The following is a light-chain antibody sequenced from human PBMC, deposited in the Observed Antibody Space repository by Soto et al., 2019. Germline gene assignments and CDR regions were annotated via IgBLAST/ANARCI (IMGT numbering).Light chain of an antibody. CDR1: SSDVGAFNY. J-gene: IGLJ2*01. V-gene: IGLV2-14*01. CDR2: EVG. CDR3: QSYDTFLSAVV. Sequence: QSALTQPASVSGSPGQSIAISCTGTSSDVGAFNYVSWYQQHPGKAPKLLISEVGNRPSGVPDRFSGSKSGTSASLAITGLQAEDEADYYCQSYDTFLSAVVFGGGTKVTVL.